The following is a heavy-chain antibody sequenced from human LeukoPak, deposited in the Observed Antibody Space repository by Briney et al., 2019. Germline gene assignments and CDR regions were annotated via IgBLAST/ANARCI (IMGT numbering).Heavy chain of an antibody. J-gene: IGHJ5*02. CDR3: ARGGGYSYGYNWFDP. V-gene: IGHV1-18*01. D-gene: IGHD5-18*01. Sequence: GASVKVSCKASGGTFSSYAISWVRQAPGQGLEWMGWISGYNGHTNYAQTLQGRVTMTTDTSTSTAYMELRSLRSDDTAVYYCARGGGYSYGYNWFDPWGQGTLVTVSS. CDR1: GGTFSSYA. CDR2: ISGYNGHT.